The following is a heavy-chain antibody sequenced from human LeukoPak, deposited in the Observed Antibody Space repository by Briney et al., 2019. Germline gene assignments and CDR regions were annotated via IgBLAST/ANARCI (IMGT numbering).Heavy chain of an antibody. V-gene: IGHV1-69*06. Sequence: SVKVSCKASGGTFSSYAISWVRQAPGQGLEWMGGIIPIFGTANYAQKFQGRVTITADKSTSTAYMELSSLRSEDTAVYYCARDQVTVAGTTNYFDYWGQGTLVTVSS. CDR2: IIPIFGTA. CDR3: ARDQVTVAGTTNYFDY. CDR1: GGTFSSYA. D-gene: IGHD6-19*01. J-gene: IGHJ4*02.